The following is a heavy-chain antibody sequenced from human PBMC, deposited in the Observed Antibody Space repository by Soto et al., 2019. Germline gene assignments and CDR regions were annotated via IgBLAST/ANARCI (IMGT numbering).Heavy chain of an antibody. CDR2: ISSSSSTI. V-gene: IGHV3-48*01. J-gene: IGHJ4*02. CDR3: ARAAYDSSGYYIYLDY. D-gene: IGHD3-22*01. Sequence: GGSLKLACAPSGVPFSIDSMNWVRQAPGKGLEWVSYISSSSSTIYYADSVKGRFTISRDNAKNSLYLQMNSLRAEDTAGYYCARAAYDSSGYYIYLDYCGQGT. CDR1: GVPFSIDS.